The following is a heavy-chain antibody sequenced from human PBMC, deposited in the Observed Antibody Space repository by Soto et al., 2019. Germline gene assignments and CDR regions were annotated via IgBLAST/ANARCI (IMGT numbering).Heavy chain of an antibody. D-gene: IGHD2-15*01. CDR1: GYTFTRYT. CDR2: INPDNGNT. CDR3: ARGIATGQLDP. V-gene: IGHV1-3*01. Sequence: ASVKVSCKASGYTFTRYTINWVRQAPGQRLEWMGWINPDNGNTKSSQKFQDRVIITRDTSASTAYMDLSSLRSEDTAVYYCARGIATGQLDPWGQGTLVTVSS. J-gene: IGHJ5*02.